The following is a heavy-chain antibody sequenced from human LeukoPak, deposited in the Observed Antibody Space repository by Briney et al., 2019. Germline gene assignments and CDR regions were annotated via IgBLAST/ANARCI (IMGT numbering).Heavy chain of an antibody. V-gene: IGHV3-43D*04. Sequence: GGSLRLSCAASGFTFDDYAMHWGRHAPGKGGEWVSLISWDGGSTYYADSVKGRFTISRDKRKNYLYMQMKSLRAEDTALYYCAKGGGYDSYILGWPVDYWGQGTLVTVSS. CDR1: GFTFDDYA. CDR3: AKGGGYDSYILGWPVDY. J-gene: IGHJ4*02. CDR2: ISWDGGST. D-gene: IGHD5-12*01.